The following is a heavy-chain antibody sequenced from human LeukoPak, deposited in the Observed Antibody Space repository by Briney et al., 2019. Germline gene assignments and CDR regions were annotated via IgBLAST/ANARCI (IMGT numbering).Heavy chain of an antibody. V-gene: IGHV4-4*07. Sequence: PSETLSLTCTVSGGSISGYFWTWIRQPAGKGLEWIGRIYSSGSNNYNPSLKSRVTMSLDTSKNHFSLNLTSVTAADTAVYYCARHYYGAYYFDYWGQGTLVTVSS. CDR1: GGSISGYF. CDR3: ARHYYGAYYFDY. CDR2: IYSSGSN. J-gene: IGHJ4*02. D-gene: IGHD4-17*01.